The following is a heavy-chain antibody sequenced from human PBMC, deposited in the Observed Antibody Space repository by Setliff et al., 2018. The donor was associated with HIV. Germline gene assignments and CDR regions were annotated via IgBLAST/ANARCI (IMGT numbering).Heavy chain of an antibody. J-gene: IGHJ6*02. CDR2: IDWDDDE. V-gene: IGHV2-70*11. CDR1: GFSIGTLGMC. Sequence: SGPTLVNPTQTLTLTCTVSGFSIGTLGMCVGWIRQPPGEALEWLARIDWDDDEYYSTSLKTRLTISKDTSKNQVVLTMTNMDPVDTATYYCARIVISSSSNYYYGMDVWGQGTTVTVSS. CDR3: ARIVISSSSNYYYGMDV. D-gene: IGHD6-6*01.